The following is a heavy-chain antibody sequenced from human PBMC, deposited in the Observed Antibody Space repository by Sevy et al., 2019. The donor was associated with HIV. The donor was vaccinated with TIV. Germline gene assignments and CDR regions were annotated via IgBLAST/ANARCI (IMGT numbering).Heavy chain of an antibody. J-gene: IGHJ3*02. CDR3: AKSMGGFDAFDI. V-gene: IGHV3-23*01. Sequence: GGSLRLSCAASGFTFSSYDMSWVRQAPGKGLEWVSFISGRGVSTYYADSVKDRFTISIDNSKNTLYLQLNSLRAEDTAVYYCAKSMGGFDAFDIWGQGTMVTVSS. CDR2: ISGRGVST. D-gene: IGHD6-25*01. CDR1: GFTFSSYD.